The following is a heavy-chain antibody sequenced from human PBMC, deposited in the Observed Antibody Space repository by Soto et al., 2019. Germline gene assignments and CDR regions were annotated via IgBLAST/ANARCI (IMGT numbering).Heavy chain of an antibody. CDR3: ARDLKSIVVVVAAVDY. V-gene: IGHV3-7*01. D-gene: IGHD2-15*01. Sequence: GGSLRLSCAASGFTFSSYWMSWVRQAPGKGLEWVANIKQDGSEKYYVDSVKGRFTISRDNAKNSLYLQMNSLRAEDTAVYYCARDLKSIVVVVAAVDYWGQGTLVTVSS. CDR2: IKQDGSEK. CDR1: GFTFSSYW. J-gene: IGHJ4*02.